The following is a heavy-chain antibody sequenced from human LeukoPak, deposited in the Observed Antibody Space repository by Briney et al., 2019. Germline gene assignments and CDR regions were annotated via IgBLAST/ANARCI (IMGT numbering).Heavy chain of an antibody. Sequence: GGSLRLSCAASGFTFSSYGMHWVRQAPGKGLEWVAFIRYDGSNKYYADSVKGRFTISRDNSKNTLYLQMNSLRAEDTAVYYCAKDGYCSSTSCYIGGYYYYYYMDVWGKGTTVTASS. CDR3: AKDGYCSSTSCYIGGYYYYYYMDV. CDR2: IRYDGSNK. D-gene: IGHD2-2*02. V-gene: IGHV3-30*02. J-gene: IGHJ6*03. CDR1: GFTFSSYG.